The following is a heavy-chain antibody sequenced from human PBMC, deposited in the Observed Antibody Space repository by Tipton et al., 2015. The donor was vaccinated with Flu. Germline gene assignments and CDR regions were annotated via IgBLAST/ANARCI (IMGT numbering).Heavy chain of an antibody. D-gene: IGHD1-26*01. Sequence: LSLTCEASGFTFKSYWMSWVRQTPGKGLEWVANVKQDGGEKHYVDSVKGRFTISRDNARNSLYLQMNSLRAEDTAVYFCARDGPPYSPTSGWFDPWGQGTLVTVSS. CDR3: ARDGPPYSPTSGWFDP. V-gene: IGHV3-7*01. J-gene: IGHJ5*02. CDR1: GFTFKSYW. CDR2: VKQDGGEK.